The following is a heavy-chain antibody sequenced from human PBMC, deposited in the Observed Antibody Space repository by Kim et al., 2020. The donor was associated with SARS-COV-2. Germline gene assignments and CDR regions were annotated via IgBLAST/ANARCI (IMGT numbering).Heavy chain of an antibody. D-gene: IGHD1-7*01. J-gene: IGHJ4*02. CDR1: GYTFLNHW. V-gene: IGHV5-10-1*01. CDR2: IKPSDSDT. Sequence: GESLKISCEASGYTFLNHWIHWVRQMPGKGLEWMGEIKPSDSDTNYSPSFQGHITMSIDKSINVAYLHWSSLKASDTAIYYCARRDSAGWNYLLDWGQGTRVTVSS. CDR3: ARRDSAGWNYLLD.